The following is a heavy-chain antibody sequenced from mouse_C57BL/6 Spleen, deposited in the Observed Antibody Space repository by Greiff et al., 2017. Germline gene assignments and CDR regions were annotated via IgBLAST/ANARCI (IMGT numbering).Heavy chain of an antibody. CDR3: ARGGGGYDADY. CDR1: GYSITSGYY. D-gene: IGHD2-2*01. V-gene: IGHV3-6*01. CDR2: ISYDGSN. J-gene: IGHJ2*01. Sequence: EVKLMESGPGLVKPSQSLSLTCSVTGYSITSGYYWNWIRQFPGNKLEWMGYISYDGSNNYNPSLKNRISITRDTSKNQFFLKLNSVTTEDTATYYCARGGGGYDADYWGQGTTLTVSS.